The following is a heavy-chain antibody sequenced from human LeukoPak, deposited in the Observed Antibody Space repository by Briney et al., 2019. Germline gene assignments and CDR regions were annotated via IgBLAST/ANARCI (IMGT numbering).Heavy chain of an antibody. J-gene: IGHJ5*02. D-gene: IGHD1-1*01. CDR2: IYYSGST. V-gene: IGHV4-59*05. Sequence: SETLSLTCTVSGDSISSYYWSWIRQPPGKGLEWIGSIYYSGSTYYNPSLKSRVTISVDTSKNQFSLKLSSVTAADTAVYYCARSSYVQLGFDPWGQGTLVTVSS. CDR3: ARSSYVQLGFDP. CDR1: GDSISSYY.